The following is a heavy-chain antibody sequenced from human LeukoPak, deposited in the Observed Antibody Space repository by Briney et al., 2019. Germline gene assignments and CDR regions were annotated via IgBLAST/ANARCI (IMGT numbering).Heavy chain of an antibody. V-gene: IGHV3-74*01. D-gene: IGHD6-19*01. Sequence: GGSLRLSCAVSGFTVSSNYMNWVRQAPGKGLVWVSRINSDGSSTSYADSVKGRFTISRDNAKNTLYLQMNSLRAEDTAVYYCARDRIAVAVGWFDPWGQGTLVTVSS. CDR2: INSDGSST. CDR1: GFTVSSNY. J-gene: IGHJ5*02. CDR3: ARDRIAVAVGWFDP.